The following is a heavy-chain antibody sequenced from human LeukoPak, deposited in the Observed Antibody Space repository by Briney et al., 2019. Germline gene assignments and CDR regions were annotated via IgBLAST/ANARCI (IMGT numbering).Heavy chain of an antibody. J-gene: IGHJ4*02. V-gene: IGHV3-23*01. D-gene: IGHD4-23*01. CDR1: GFTFSSYA. Sequence: GGSLRLSCAASGFTFSSYAMSWVRQAPGKGLEWVSAISGSGGSTYYADSVKGRFTISRDNSKNTLYLQMNSLRAEDTAVYYCARDVGDYGGNGFDYWGQGTLVTVSS. CDR3: ARDVGDYGGNGFDY. CDR2: ISGSGGST.